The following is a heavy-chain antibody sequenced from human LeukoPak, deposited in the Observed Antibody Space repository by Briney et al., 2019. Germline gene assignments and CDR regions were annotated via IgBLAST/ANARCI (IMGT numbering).Heavy chain of an antibody. CDR2: IYPGDSDT. D-gene: IGHD3-22*01. J-gene: IGHJ4*02. V-gene: IGHV5-51*01. CDR1: GYSFTSYW. Sequence: GESLKISCKGSGYSFTSYWIGWVRQMPGKGLEWMGIIYPGDSDTRYSPSFQGQVTISADKSISTAYLQWSSLKASDTAMYYCARLLTPPICDSSGYYLDYWGQGTLVTVSS. CDR3: ARLLTPPICDSSGYYLDY.